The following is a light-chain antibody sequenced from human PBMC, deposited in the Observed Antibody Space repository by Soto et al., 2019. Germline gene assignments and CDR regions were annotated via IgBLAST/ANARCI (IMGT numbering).Light chain of an antibody. CDR1: QSVNNH. V-gene: IGKV3-11*01. CDR3: QQYNNWPFLLT. Sequence: EIVLTQSPATVSLSPGERATLSCRASQSVNNHLAWYQQKPGQAPRLLIYEASNRATGIPARFSGSGSGTDFTLTSSSLEPEHFAVYYCQQYNNWPFLLTFGGGTKVEIK. CDR2: EAS. J-gene: IGKJ4*01.